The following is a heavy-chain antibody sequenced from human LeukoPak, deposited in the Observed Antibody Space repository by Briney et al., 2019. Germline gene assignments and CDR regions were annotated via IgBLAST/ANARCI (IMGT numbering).Heavy chain of an antibody. V-gene: IGHV3-11*04. Sequence: PGGSLRPSYAASGFTFSDYYMSWIRQAPGKGLEWVSYISSSGTTIYYADSVKGRFTISRDNAKNSLYLQMNSLRAEDTAVYYCARFGRYFDWLFGDYWGQGTLVTVSS. CDR1: GFTFSDYY. CDR3: ARFGRYFDWLFGDY. J-gene: IGHJ4*02. CDR2: ISSSGTTI. D-gene: IGHD3-9*01.